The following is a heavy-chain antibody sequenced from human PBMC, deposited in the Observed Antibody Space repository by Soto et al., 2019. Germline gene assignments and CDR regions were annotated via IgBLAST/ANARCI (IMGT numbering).Heavy chain of an antibody. D-gene: IGHD2-21*02. Sequence: QVQLVQSGAEVKKPGASVKVSCKASGYTFTSYGISWVRQAPGQGLEWMGWSSGYNGNTNYAQKLQGRVTMTTDTSSSTAYMERRSLRSDDTAVYYWARDKGAYCGGDCYSTWFDPWGQGTLVTVSS. CDR1: GYTFTSYG. J-gene: IGHJ5*02. CDR3: ARDKGAYCGGDCYSTWFDP. CDR2: SSGYNGNT. V-gene: IGHV1-18*01.